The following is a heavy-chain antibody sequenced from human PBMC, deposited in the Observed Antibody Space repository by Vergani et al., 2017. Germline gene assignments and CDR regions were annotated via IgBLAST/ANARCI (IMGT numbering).Heavy chain of an antibody. Sequence: QVQLQESGPGLVKPSETLSLTCTVSGGSLSSYYWSWIRQPPGKGLEWIGYIYYSGSTNYNPSLKSRVTISVDTSKNQFSLKLSSVTAADTAVYYCARDQDGSSWSDYWGQGTLVTVSS. V-gene: IGHV4-59*01. J-gene: IGHJ4*02. CDR2: IYYSGST. D-gene: IGHD6-13*01. CDR3: ARDQDGSSWSDY. CDR1: GGSLSSYY.